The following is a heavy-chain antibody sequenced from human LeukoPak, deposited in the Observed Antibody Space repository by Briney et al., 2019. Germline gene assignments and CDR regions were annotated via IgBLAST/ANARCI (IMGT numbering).Heavy chain of an antibody. D-gene: IGHD1-26*01. Sequence: ASVKVSCKDSGYTFTSYAMHWVRQAPGQRLEWMGWINAGNGNTKYSQEFQGRVTITRDTSASTAYMELSSLRSDDTAVYYCAREVGRGFDYWGQGTLVTVSS. J-gene: IGHJ4*02. CDR3: AREVGRGFDY. CDR2: INAGNGNT. V-gene: IGHV1-3*01. CDR1: GYTFTSYA.